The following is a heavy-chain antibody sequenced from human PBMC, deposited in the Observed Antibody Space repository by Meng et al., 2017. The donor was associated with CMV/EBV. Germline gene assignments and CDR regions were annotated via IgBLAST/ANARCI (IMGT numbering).Heavy chain of an antibody. Sequence: GSLRLSCTVSGGSISSSSYYWGWIRQPPGKGLEWIGSIYYSGSTYYNPSLKSRVTISVDTSKNQFSLKLSSETAADTAVYYCAREGYSYGDYYYGMDVWGQGTTVTVSS. CDR3: AREGYSYGDYYYGMDV. CDR1: GGSISSSSYY. CDR2: IYYSGST. D-gene: IGHD5-18*01. J-gene: IGHJ6*02. V-gene: IGHV4-39*07.